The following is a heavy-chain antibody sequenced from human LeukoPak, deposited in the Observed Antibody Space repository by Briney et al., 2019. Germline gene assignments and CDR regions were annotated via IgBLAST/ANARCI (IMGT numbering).Heavy chain of an antibody. CDR3: ARGERAVAAHFDY. D-gene: IGHD6-19*01. CDR1: GGSISSCY. J-gene: IGHJ4*02. V-gene: IGHV4-4*07. Sequence: SETLSLTCTVSGGSISSCYWSWIRQPAGKGLEWIGRIYTSGSTNYNPSLKSRVTMSVDTSKNQFSLKLSSATAADTAVYYCARGERAVAAHFDYWGQGTLVTVSS. CDR2: IYTSGST.